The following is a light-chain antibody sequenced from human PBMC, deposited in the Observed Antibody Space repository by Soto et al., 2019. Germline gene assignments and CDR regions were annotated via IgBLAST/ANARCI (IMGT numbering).Light chain of an antibody. V-gene: IGKV1-39*01. CDR1: QRVDSY. CDR2: AAS. J-gene: IGKJ1*01. Sequence: DIQVTQSPSSLSASVGDSVTLSCQTSQRVDSYIHRYQHQSGEPPKLLIYAASTLQDGVPSRFSGGGSGTAFSLIITGLQPGDSATYYCQQTYTSVATFGQGTKVDIK. CDR3: QQTYTSVAT.